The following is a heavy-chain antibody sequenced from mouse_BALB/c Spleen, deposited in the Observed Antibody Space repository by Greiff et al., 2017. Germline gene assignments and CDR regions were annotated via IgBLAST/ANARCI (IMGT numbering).Heavy chain of an antibody. D-gene: IGHD2-3*01. CDR2: IWAGGST. J-gene: IGHJ3*01. Sequence: VKVVESGPGLVAPSQSLSITCTVSGFSLTSYGVHWVRQPPGKGLEWLGVIWAGGSTNYNSALMSRLSISKDNSKSQVFLKMNSLQTDDTAMYYCAISDGYYVGWFAYWGQGTLVTVSA. CDR1: GFSLTSYG. V-gene: IGHV2-9*02. CDR3: AISDGYYVGWFAY.